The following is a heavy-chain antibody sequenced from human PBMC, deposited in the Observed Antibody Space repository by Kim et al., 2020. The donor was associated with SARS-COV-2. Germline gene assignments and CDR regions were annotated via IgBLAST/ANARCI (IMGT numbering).Heavy chain of an antibody. J-gene: IGHJ4*02. D-gene: IGHD2-15*01. CDR1: GYTFSNYA. CDR2: INTNTGTP. Sequence: ASVKVSCQASGYTFSNYAMNWVRQAPGQGLEWMGWINTNTGTPTYAQGFTGRFVFSFDSSVRTAYLQISSLKAEDTAVYYCARGSAIGATLPFAYWCQGTLVPVSS. CDR3: ARGSAIGATLPFAY. V-gene: IGHV7-4-1*02.